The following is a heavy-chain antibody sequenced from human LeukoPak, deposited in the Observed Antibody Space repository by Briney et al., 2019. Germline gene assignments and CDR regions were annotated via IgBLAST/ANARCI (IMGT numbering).Heavy chain of an antibody. CDR2: ISGSSLYI. D-gene: IGHD4-17*01. CDR1: GFTFSPYS. CDR3: ARVIGSYGDSAY. V-gene: IGHV3-21*01. J-gene: IGHJ4*02. Sequence: GGSLRLSCAASGFTFSPYSMNWVRQAPGKGLEWVSSISGSSLYIYYADSVKGRFTISRDNAKNSLYLQMNSLRAEDTAVYYCARVIGSYGDSAYWGQGTLVTVSS.